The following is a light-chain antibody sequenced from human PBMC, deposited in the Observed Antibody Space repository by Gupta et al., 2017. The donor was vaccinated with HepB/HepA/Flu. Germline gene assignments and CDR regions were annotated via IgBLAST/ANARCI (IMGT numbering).Light chain of an antibody. CDR3: QQSYSPLT. Sequence: DILMTQSPSSLSASVGDSVTITCRASQDISTYLNWYQQKPGKAPKLLIYGASSLQSGVPSRFSGSGYETGFALTSRRRQPEDFANYYWQQSYSPLTFGGGTKVEIK. CDR2: GAS. J-gene: IGKJ4*01. V-gene: IGKV1-39*01. CDR1: QDISTY.